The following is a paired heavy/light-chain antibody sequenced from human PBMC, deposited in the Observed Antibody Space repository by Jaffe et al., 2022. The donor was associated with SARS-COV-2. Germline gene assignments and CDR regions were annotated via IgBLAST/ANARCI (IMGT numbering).Light chain of an antibody. Sequence: DIQLTQSPSTLSASVGDRVTITCRASQTLRGWLAWYQQKPGKAPNLLIYRGSTLETGVPSRFSGSGSGTEFTLTISSLQPDDFATYYCQQYDDYWTFGQGTKVEIK. J-gene: IGKJ1*01. CDR2: RGS. V-gene: IGKV1-5*03. CDR1: QTLRGW. CDR3: QQYDDYWT.
Heavy chain of an antibody. Sequence: QVQLQESGPGLVKPSQTLSLTCTVSGGSISSGDNYWSWIRQPPGKGLEYIGYIYYSGNTYSTPSLKSRITIPMDTSKNQFSLKLTSVSAADTAVYFCARAGLHCSNGVCHQAPFDVWGQGTLVTVSS. J-gene: IGHJ3*01. V-gene: IGHV4-30-4*01. CDR1: GGSISSGDNY. CDR3: ARAGLHCSNGVCHQAPFDV. D-gene: IGHD2-8*01. CDR2: IYYSGNT.